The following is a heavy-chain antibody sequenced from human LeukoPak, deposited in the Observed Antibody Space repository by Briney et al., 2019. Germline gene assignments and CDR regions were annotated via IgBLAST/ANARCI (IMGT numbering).Heavy chain of an antibody. CDR2: IYTSGSN. CDR3: AREGAVAGTGRFFDY. V-gene: IGHV4-4*07. J-gene: IGHJ4*02. Sequence: SETLSLTCSVSGGSLSSDYWSWIRQPAGKGLEWIGRIYTSGSNNNNPSLKSRVTMSVDTSKNHFSLNVSSVTAADTAVYYCAREGAVAGTGRFFDYWGQGTLVTVSA. D-gene: IGHD6-19*01. CDR1: GGSLSSDY.